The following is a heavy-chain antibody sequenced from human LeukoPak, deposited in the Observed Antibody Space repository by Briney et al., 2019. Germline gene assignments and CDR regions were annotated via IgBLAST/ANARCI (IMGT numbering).Heavy chain of an antibody. CDR3: ARVPKYYDSSGPI. CDR2: ISSSGSTI. D-gene: IGHD3-22*01. V-gene: IGHV3-11*01. J-gene: IGHJ4*02. CDR1: GFTFSDYY. Sequence: GGSLRLSCAASGFTFSDYYMNWIRQAPGKGLEWVSYISSSGSTIYYADSVKGRFTISRDNAKNSLYLQMNSLRAEDTAVYYCARVPKYYDSSGPIWGQGTLVTVSS.